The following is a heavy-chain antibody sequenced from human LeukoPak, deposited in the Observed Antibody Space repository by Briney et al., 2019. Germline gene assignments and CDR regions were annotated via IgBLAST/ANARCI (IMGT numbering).Heavy chain of an antibody. J-gene: IGHJ4*02. CDR3: ARDPRRFGELFSRTPLFDY. Sequence: AGGTLRLSCAASGFSFSSYVISWVRQAPGKGLEWVSALSGSGDNTYYADSVKGRFTISRDNAKNSLYLQMNSLRAEDTAVYYCARDPRRFGELFSRTPLFDYWGQGTLVTVSS. CDR2: LSGSGDNT. V-gene: IGHV3-23*01. CDR1: GFSFSSYV. D-gene: IGHD3-10*01.